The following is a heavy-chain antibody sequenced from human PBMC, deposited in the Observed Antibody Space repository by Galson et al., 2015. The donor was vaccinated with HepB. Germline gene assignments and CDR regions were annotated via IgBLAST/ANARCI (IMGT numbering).Heavy chain of an antibody. V-gene: IGHV3-7*01. Sequence: SLRLSCAVSGLTFSNYWMSWVRQAPGKGLEWVANIKQDGSEKYYVDSVKGRFSISRDNAKNSLYLQMNSLRAEDTAVHYCASGYCSGGSCYWGQGTLVTVSS. CDR2: IKQDGSEK. J-gene: IGHJ4*02. CDR1: GLTFSNYW. D-gene: IGHD2-15*01. CDR3: ASGYCSGGSCY.